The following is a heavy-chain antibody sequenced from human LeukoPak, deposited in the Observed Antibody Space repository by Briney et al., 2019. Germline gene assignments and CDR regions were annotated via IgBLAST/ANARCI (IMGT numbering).Heavy chain of an antibody. CDR2: IIPIFGTA. Sequence: SVKVSCKASGGTLYNYAISWVRQAPGQGLEWMGGIIPIFGTANYAQKFQGRVTITADESTSTAYMELSSLRSEDTAVYYCARFRYGSGFVDYWGQGTLVTVSS. D-gene: IGHD3-10*01. CDR3: ARFRYGSGFVDY. J-gene: IGHJ4*02. CDR1: GGTLYNYA. V-gene: IGHV1-69*13.